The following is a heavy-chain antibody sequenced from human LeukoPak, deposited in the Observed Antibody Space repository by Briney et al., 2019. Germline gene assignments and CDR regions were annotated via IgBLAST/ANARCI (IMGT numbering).Heavy chain of an antibody. J-gene: IGHJ3*02. V-gene: IGHV4-38-2*02. CDR3: ARVGRYFDWLLPGAFDI. D-gene: IGHD3-9*01. CDR2: IYYSGST. CDR1: GYSISSSYY. Sequence: PSETLSLTCTVSGYSISSSYYWGWIRQPPGKGLEWIGSIYYSGSTYYNPSLKSRVTISVDTSKNQFSLKLSSVTAADTAVYYCARVGRYFDWLLPGAFDIWGQGTMVTVSS.